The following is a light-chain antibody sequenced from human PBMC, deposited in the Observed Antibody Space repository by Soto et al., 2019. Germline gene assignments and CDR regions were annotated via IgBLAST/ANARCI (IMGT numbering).Light chain of an antibody. CDR2: AAS. CDR1: QSINSD. J-gene: IGKJ2*01. V-gene: IGKV3-15*01. CDR3: QQGHNWPFT. Sequence: EIVMTQSPATLSLSPGERAALSCRASQSINSDLAWYQQKPGKPPRLLIYAASTRATGVPVRFTGSESGSEFTLTISGLQSEDFAVYYCQQGHNWPFTFGQGTRLEI.